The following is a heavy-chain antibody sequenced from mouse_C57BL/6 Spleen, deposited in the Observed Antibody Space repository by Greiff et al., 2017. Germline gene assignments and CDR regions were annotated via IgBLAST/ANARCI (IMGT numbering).Heavy chain of an antibody. Sequence: VQLQQPGAELVMPGASVKLSCKASGYTFTSYWMHWVKQRPGQGLEWIGEIDPSDSYTNYNQKFKGKSTLTVDKSSSTAYMQLSSLTSEDSAVYYCARRVAVVGPSYAMDCWGQGTSVTVSS. J-gene: IGHJ4*01. V-gene: IGHV1-69*01. CDR1: GYTFTSYW. CDR3: ARRVAVVGPSYAMDC. D-gene: IGHD1-1*01. CDR2: IDPSDSYT.